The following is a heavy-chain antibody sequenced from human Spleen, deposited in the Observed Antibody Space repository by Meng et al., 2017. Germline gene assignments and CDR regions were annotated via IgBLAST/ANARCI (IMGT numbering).Heavy chain of an antibody. J-gene: IGHJ4*02. CDR1: GASISSGDYF. CDR2: ISHSGSA. V-gene: IGHV4-30-4*01. D-gene: IGHD3-16*01. CDR3: ARQEGAFDY. Sequence: QVQLQESGPGLGKPSQTLSLTCTVSGASISSGDYFWSWIRQSPGGALEWIACISHSGSAYYNPSLKSRTIISLDTSKNQFSLQLNSVTPEDTAVYYCARQEGAFDYWGQGTLVTVSS.